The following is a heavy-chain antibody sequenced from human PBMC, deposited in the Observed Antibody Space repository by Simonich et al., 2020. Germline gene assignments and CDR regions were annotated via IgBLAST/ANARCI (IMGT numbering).Heavy chain of an antibody. CDR1: GYTFTGYY. J-gene: IGHJ6*03. V-gene: IGHV1-2*02. D-gene: IGHD1-26*01. CDR3: ARDLRGSYYYYYYMDV. CDR2: INPNRCGT. Sequence: QVQLVQSGAEVKKPGASVKVSCKASGYTFTGYYMHWVRQAPGQGLEWKGWINPNRCGTNYAQKFQGRVTMTRDTSISTAYMELSRLGSDDTAVYYCARDLRGSYYYYYYMDVWGKGTTVTVSS.